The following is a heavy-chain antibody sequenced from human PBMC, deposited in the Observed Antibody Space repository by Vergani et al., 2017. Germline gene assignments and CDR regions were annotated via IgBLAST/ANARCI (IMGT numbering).Heavy chain of an antibody. CDR2: IIPIFGTA. Sequence: QVQLVQSGAEVKKPGSSVKVSCKASGGTFSSYAISWVRQAPGQGLEWMGGIIPIFGTANYAQKFQGRVTITADESTTTAYMGLSSLRSEDTAVYYCAGGLFMGYSSFAPPNWDFDLWGRGTLVTVSS. D-gene: IGHD6-13*01. J-gene: IGHJ2*01. V-gene: IGHV1-69*01. CDR1: GGTFSSYA. CDR3: AGGLFMGYSSFAPPNWDFDL.